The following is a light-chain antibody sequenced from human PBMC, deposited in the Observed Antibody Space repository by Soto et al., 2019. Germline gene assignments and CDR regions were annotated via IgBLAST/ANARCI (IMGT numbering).Light chain of an antibody. Sequence: DIQMTQSPSTLSASVGDRVTITCRASQSIGSRLAWYQQKPGKAPKLLIYKASTLKSGVPSRFSGSGSGTEFTLTISSLQPDDLATYYCQQYNSYSTWTFGQGTKVEIK. CDR1: QSIGSR. J-gene: IGKJ1*01. V-gene: IGKV1-5*03. CDR2: KAS. CDR3: QQYNSYSTWT.